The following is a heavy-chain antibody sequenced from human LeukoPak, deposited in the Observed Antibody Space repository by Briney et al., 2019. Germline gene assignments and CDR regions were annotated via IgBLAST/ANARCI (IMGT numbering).Heavy chain of an antibody. CDR3: AKGDDSSGYYYGLAALNLFDY. Sequence: PGGSLRLSCAASGFTVSSNYMSWVRQAPGKGLEWVSAISGSGGSTYYADSVKGRFTISRDNSKNTLYLQMNSLRAEDTAVYYCAKGDDSSGYYYGLAALNLFDYWGQGTLVTVSS. V-gene: IGHV3-23*01. D-gene: IGHD3-22*01. J-gene: IGHJ4*02. CDR1: GFTVSSNY. CDR2: ISGSGGST.